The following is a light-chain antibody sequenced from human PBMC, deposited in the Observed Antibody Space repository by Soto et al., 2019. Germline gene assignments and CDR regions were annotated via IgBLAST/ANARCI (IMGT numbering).Light chain of an antibody. J-gene: IGLJ3*02. V-gene: IGLV2-11*01. CDR3: CSYAGGYTLGV. CDR2: DVS. CDR1: SSDVGGYNY. Sequence: QSALTQPRSVSGSPGQSVTISCTGTSSDVGGYNYVSWYQQHPGKAPKLMIYDVSKRPSGVPDRFSGSKSGNTASLTISGLQADDEADYYCCSYAGGYTLGVFGGGTKLTVL.